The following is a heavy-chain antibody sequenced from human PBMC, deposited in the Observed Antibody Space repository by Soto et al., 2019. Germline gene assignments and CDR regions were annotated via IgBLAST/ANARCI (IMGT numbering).Heavy chain of an antibody. J-gene: IGHJ4*02. CDR1: GFTFSSYG. V-gene: IGHV3-30*18. CDR2: ISYDGSNK. CDR3: AKAPSRITMIVVVTLPDY. Sequence: QVQLVESGGGVVQPGRSLRLSCAASGFTFSSYGMHWVRQAPGKGLEWVAVISYDGSNKYYADSVKGRFTISRDNSKNTLYLQMNSLRAEDTAVYYCAKAPSRITMIVVVTLPDYWGQGTLVTVYS. D-gene: IGHD3-22*01.